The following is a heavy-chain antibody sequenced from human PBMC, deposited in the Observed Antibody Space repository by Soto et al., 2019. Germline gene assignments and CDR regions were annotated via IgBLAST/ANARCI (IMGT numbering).Heavy chain of an antibody. Sequence: EVQLVESGGGLVKPGGSLRLSCAASGFTFSSYSMNWVRQAPGKGLEWVSSIRSSSSYIYYADSVKGRFTISRDNAKNSLYLQMNSLRAEDTAVYYCARAGGYGRFDYWGQGTLVTVSS. J-gene: IGHJ4*02. CDR2: IRSSSSYI. CDR1: GFTFSSYS. CDR3: ARAGGYGRFDY. D-gene: IGHD5-12*01. V-gene: IGHV3-21*01.